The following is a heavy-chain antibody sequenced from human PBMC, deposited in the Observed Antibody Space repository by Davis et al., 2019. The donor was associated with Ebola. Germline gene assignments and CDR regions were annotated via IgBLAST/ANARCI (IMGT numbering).Heavy chain of an antibody. J-gene: IGHJ3*02. V-gene: IGHV1-69*13. CDR1: GGTFSSYA. Sequence: AASVKVSCKASGGTFSSYAISWVRQAPGQGLEWMGGIIPIFGTANYAQKFQGRVTITADESTSTAYMELSSLRSEDTAVYYCARVGHGDKGLGAFDIWGQGTMVTVSS. CDR3: ARVGHGDKGLGAFDI. CDR2: IIPIFGTA. D-gene: IGHD4-17*01.